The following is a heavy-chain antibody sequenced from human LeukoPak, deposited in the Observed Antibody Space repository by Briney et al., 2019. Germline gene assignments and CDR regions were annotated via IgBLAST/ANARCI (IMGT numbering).Heavy chain of an antibody. J-gene: IGHJ4*02. CDR1: GYTFTDYY. CDR3: ARDTEVGATGIDY. Sequence: ASVTVSCMASGYTFTDYYLHWVRQAPGQGIEWMGWINPNSGGTNSAQKFQGRVTLTRDTSMSTAYMELTSLRSDDTAVYYCARDTEVGATGIDYWGQGTLVRVSS. CDR2: INPNSGGT. D-gene: IGHD1-26*01. V-gene: IGHV1-2*02.